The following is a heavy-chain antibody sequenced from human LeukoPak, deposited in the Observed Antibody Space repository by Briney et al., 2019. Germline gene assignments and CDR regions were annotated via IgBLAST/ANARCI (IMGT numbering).Heavy chain of an antibody. CDR2: INPNSGGT. CDR3: ARVFSRTGTTAFDY. V-gene: IGHV1-2*02. Sequence: GASVKVSCKASGNTFSGYYMHWVRQAPGQGLEWMGWINPNSGGTNYAQKFQGRVTMTRDTSISTAYMELSGLRSDDTAMYYCARVFSRTGTTAFDYWGQGTLVTVSS. J-gene: IGHJ4*02. D-gene: IGHD1-1*01. CDR1: GNTFSGYY.